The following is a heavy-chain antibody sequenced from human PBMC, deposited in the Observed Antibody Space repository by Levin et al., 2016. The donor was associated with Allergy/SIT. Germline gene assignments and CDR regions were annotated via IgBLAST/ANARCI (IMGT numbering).Heavy chain of an antibody. Sequence: SETLSLTCTVSGGSISSYYWSWIRQPAGKGLEWIGRIYTSGSTNYNPSLKSRVTISVDTSKNQFSLKLSSVTAADTAVYYCARDGGLGDPTRFDPWGQGTLVTVSS. CDR2: IYTSGST. V-gene: IGHV4-4*07. D-gene: IGHD3-16*01. CDR3: ARDGGLGDPTRFDP. CDR1: GGSISSYY. J-gene: IGHJ5*02.